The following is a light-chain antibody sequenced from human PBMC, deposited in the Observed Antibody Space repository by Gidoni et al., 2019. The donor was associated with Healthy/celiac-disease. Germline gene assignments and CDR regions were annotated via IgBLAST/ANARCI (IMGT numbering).Light chain of an antibody. CDR1: QSVLYSSTNKNY. CDR2: GAS. CDR3: QQYYSTLCS. J-gene: IGKJ2*04. V-gene: IGKV4-1*01. Sequence: IVLSQSTYSLPVSLGERATINCKSSQSVLYSSTNKNYVAWYQQKPGQPPKLLIDGASTREAGVPDRFSGSGSGTDFTLTSSSLQAEDVAVYYCQQYYSTLCSFGQGTKLEIK.